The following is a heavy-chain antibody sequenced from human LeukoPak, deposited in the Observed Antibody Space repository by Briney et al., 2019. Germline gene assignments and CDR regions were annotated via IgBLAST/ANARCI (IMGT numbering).Heavy chain of an antibody. D-gene: IGHD6-13*01. CDR3: ARRGSSSWTSFDY. J-gene: IGHJ4*02. CDR1: GGSFSGYY. Sequence: SETLSLTCAVYGGSFSGYYWSWIRQPPGKGLEWIGEINHSGSTNYNPSLKSRVTISVDTSKNQFSLKLSSVTAADTAVYYCARRGSSSWTSFDYWGQGTLVTVSS. CDR2: INHSGST. V-gene: IGHV4-34*01.